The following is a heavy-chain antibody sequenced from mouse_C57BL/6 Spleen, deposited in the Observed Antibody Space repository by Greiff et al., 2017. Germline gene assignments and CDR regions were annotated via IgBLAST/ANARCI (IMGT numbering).Heavy chain of an antibody. CDR2: IYIGNGYT. Sequence: EVQLQQSGAELVRPGSSVKMSCKTSGYTFTSYGINWVKQRPGQGLEWIGYIYIGNGYTEYNAEFKGKATLTSDTSSSTAYMQLSSLTSEDSAIYFCARNWEDWGQGTTLTVSS. CDR1: GYTFTSYG. J-gene: IGHJ2*01. CDR3: ARNWED. D-gene: IGHD4-1*01. V-gene: IGHV1-58*01.